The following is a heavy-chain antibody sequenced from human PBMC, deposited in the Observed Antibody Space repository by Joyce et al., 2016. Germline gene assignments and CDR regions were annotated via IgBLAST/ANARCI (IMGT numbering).Heavy chain of an antibody. CDR3: ARRGQCTDCSLTPRYTRDTWFFDL. CDR1: GATFNINSHS. J-gene: IGHJ2*01. Sequence: QLQLQESGPGLVRPSETLSLVCLVSGATFNINSHSWGWIRQSPERGLEWIANIDDSGSTNYSPSLKSRVTMSLDASKNQVSLTLTSVTVADTALYYCARRGQCTDCSLTPRYTRDTWFFDLWGRGTLVTVSS. V-gene: IGHV4-39*01. CDR2: IDDSGST. D-gene: IGHD2-8*02.